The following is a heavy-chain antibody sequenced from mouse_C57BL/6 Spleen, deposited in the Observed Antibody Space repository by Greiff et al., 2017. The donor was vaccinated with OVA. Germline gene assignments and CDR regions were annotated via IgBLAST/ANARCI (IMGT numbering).Heavy chain of an antibody. V-gene: IGHV1-26*01. J-gene: IGHJ3*01. CDR3: AREDGYF. CDR2: INPNNGGT. CDR1: GYTFTDYY. Sequence: EVQLQQSGPELVKPGASVKISCKASGYTFTDYYMNWVKQSHGKSLEWIGDINPNNGGTSYNQKFKGKATLTVDKSSSTAYMELRSLTSEDSAVYYCAREDGYFWGQGTLVTVSA. D-gene: IGHD2-3*01.